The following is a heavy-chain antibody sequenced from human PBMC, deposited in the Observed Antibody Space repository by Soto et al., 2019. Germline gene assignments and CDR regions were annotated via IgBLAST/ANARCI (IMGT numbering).Heavy chain of an antibody. CDR1: GFTFSSYA. Sequence: PGGSLRLSCSASGFTFSSYAMHWVRQAPGKGLEYVSAISSNGGSTYYADSVKGRFTISRDNSKNMLYLQMSSLRAEDTAVYYCVNLYYYDSSGYLDYWGQGTLVTVSS. J-gene: IGHJ4*02. D-gene: IGHD3-22*01. V-gene: IGHV3-64D*06. CDR3: VNLYYYDSSGYLDY. CDR2: ISSNGGST.